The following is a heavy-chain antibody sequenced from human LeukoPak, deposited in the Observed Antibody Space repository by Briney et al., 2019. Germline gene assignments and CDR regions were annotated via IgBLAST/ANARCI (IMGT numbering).Heavy chain of an antibody. Sequence: GGSLRLSCAASGFTFSGFGLNWVRQAPGKGLEWISYISNSGTTVYYADSVRGRFTFSRDNAKNSLYLQMNSLRAEDTAVYYCARDKWIGNYWGQGTLVTVSS. D-gene: IGHD5-12*01. CDR2: ISNSGTTV. CDR1: GFTFSGFG. CDR3: ARDKWIGNY. V-gene: IGHV3-48*03. J-gene: IGHJ4*02.